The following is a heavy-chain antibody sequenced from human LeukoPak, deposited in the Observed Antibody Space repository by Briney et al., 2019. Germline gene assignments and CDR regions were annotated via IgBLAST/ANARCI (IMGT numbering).Heavy chain of an antibody. CDR2: ISYDGSNR. V-gene: IGHV3-30-3*01. CDR3: AAAGTLLYFDY. D-gene: IGHD6-13*01. CDR1: GFTFSSYA. J-gene: IGHJ4*02. Sequence: GGSLRLSCAASGFTFSSYAMHWVRQAPGKGLEWVAVISYDGSNRYYTDSVKGRFTISRDNSKNTLYLQMNSLRAEDTAVYYCAAAGTLLYFDYWGQGTLVTVSS.